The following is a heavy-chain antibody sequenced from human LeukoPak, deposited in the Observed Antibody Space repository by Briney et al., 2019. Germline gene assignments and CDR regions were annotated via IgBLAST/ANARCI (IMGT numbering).Heavy chain of an antibody. J-gene: IGHJ4*02. V-gene: IGHV4-59*08. CDR1: GGSISSYY. CDR2: VYYSGST. D-gene: IGHD3-22*01. Sequence: SETLSRTCTVSGGSISSYYWSWIRQPPGKGLEWIGYVYYSGSTNYNPSLKSRVTISVDTSKNQFSLKLSSVTAADTAVYYCARWSGSGYNFDYWGQGTLVTVSS. CDR3: ARWSGSGYNFDY.